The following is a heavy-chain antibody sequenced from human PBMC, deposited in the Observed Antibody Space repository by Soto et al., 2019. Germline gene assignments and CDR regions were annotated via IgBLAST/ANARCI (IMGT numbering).Heavy chain of an antibody. CDR3: ARATWWGDSLNAFDI. V-gene: IGHV4-4*02. J-gene: IGHJ3*02. CDR1: GGSTSRTNW. CDR2: IYHSGSA. D-gene: IGHD2-8*02. Sequence: SETLSLTCAVSGGSTSRTNWWSWVRQPPGKGLEWIGEIYHSGSANYNPSLKSRVTISVDKSKNQFSLKLSSVTAADTAVYYCARATWWGDSLNAFDIWGQGTMVT.